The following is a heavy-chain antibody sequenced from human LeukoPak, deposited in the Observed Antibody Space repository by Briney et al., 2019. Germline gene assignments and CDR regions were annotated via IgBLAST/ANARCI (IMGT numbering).Heavy chain of an antibody. J-gene: IGHJ4*02. Sequence: ASVKVSCKASGYTFTGYYMHWVRQAPGQGLEWMGWINPNSGGTNYAQKFQSRVTMTRDTSISTAYMELSRLRSDDTAVYYCARGELLWFGELLSYFDYWGQGTLVTVSS. CDR3: ARGELLWFGELLSYFDY. CDR1: GYTFTGYY. CDR2: INPNSGGT. V-gene: IGHV1-2*02. D-gene: IGHD3-10*01.